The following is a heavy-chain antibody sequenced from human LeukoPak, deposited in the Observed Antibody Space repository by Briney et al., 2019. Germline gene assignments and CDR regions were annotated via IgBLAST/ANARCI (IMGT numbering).Heavy chain of an antibody. CDR3: ARDPGYESWSPFWGGMDV. CDR1: GFTFDDYA. Sequence: GGALRLSCAVSGFTFDDYAMHWVRQAPGKGLEWVSRITRDGSSTTYADSVKGRFTTSRDSAKNTLYLQMDSLRDDDTAVYYCARDPGYESWSPFWGGMDVWGNGTTVIVSS. J-gene: IGHJ6*04. V-gene: IGHV3-74*01. CDR2: ITRDGSST. D-gene: IGHD3-16*01.